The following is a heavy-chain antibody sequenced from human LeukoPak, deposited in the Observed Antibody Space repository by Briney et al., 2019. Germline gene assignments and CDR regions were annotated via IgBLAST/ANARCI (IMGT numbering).Heavy chain of an antibody. D-gene: IGHD3-16*01. CDR2: ISGSGGTT. J-gene: IGHJ4*02. CDR3: ANGRGHDY. Sequence: PGGFLRLSCAASGVTFSTSVMSWVRHAPGKGLECVSPISGSGGTTYYADSVKGRFTPSRDNSNTTRYLQMNSLRAEAPALNHCANGRGHDYWGQGTLVTVSS. V-gene: IGHV3-23*01. CDR1: GVTFSTSV.